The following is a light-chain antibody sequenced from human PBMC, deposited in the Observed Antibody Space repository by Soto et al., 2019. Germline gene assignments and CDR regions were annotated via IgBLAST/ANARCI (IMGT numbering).Light chain of an antibody. V-gene: IGKV1-6*01. Sequence: AIQMTQSPSSLSASVGDRVSITCRASQGIRNDLGWYQQKPGKAPKLLIYAASSLQSGVPSRFSSSGSGTDFTLTISSLQPEDFATYYCLQDYNYPYTFGQGTKLEIK. CDR2: AAS. CDR3: LQDYNYPYT. J-gene: IGKJ2*01. CDR1: QGIRND.